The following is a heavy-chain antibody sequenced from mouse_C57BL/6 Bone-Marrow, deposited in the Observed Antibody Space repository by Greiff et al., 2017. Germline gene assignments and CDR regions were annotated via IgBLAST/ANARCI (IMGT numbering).Heavy chain of an antibody. CDR2: IHPNSGST. CDR3: ASRSYWYFDV. J-gene: IGHJ1*03. CDR1: GYTFTSYW. V-gene: IGHV1-64*01. Sequence: QVQLKQPGAELVKPGASVKLSCKASGYTFTSYWMHWVKQRPGQGLEWIGMIHPNSGSTNYNEKFKSKATLTVDKSSSTAYMQLSSLTSEDSAVYYCASRSYWYFDVWGTGTTVTVSS.